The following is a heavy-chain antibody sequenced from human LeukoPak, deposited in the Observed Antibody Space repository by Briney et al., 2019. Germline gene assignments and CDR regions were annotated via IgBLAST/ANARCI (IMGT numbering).Heavy chain of an antibody. D-gene: IGHD6-6*01. V-gene: IGHV3-7*01. Sequence: PSETLSLTCTVSGGSISSYYCSWIRQAPGKGLEWVANIHQDGSQQYYLDSVEGRFTISRDNAKNSLYLQMDNLRAEDTAVYYCSNGIYSSSYWGRGTLVTVSS. CDR1: GGSISSYY. CDR2: IHQDGSQQ. CDR3: SNGIYSSSY. J-gene: IGHJ4*02.